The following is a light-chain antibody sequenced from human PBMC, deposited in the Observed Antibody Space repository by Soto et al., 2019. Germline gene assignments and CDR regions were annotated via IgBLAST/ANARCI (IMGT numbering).Light chain of an antibody. V-gene: IGKV3-15*01. Sequence: EIVMTQSPATLPVSPGERATLSCRASQSVSSNLAWYQQKPGQAPRLLIYGASTRATGIPARFSGSGSGTEFTLTISSLQSEDFAVYYCQQYNNWPQTFGGGTKVDIK. CDR2: GAS. J-gene: IGKJ4*01. CDR1: QSVSSN. CDR3: QQYNNWPQT.